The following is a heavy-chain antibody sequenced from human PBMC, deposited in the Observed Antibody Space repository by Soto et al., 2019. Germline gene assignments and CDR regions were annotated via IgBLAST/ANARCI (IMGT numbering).Heavy chain of an antibody. CDR1: GDTFNFYS. CDR3: ASSYGSGYRAFDY. J-gene: IGHJ4*02. D-gene: IGHD3-10*01. CDR2: VNPIVSMS. Sequence: QVQLVQSGAEVKRPGSSVKVSCKASGDTFNFYSINWVRQAPGLGLEWMGRVNPIVSMSNYAQKFQGRVTMTADTSTSTAYMELSSLRSEDTAISYCASSYGSGYRAFDYWGQGALVTVSS. V-gene: IGHV1-69*02.